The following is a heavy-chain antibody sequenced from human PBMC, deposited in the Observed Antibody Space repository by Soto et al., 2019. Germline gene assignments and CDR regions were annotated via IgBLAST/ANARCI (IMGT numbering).Heavy chain of an antibody. CDR1: GGSFSGYY. CDR3: ARRSLGYCSSTSCSSAFDI. V-gene: IGHV4-34*01. Sequence: QVQLQQWGAGLLKPSETLSLTCAVYGGSFSGYYWSWIRQPPGKGLEWIGEINHSGSTNYNPPLKSRVTISVDTSKNQSSRKLSSVTAADTAVYYCARRSLGYCSSTSCSSAFDIWGQGTMVTFSS. D-gene: IGHD2-2*01. J-gene: IGHJ3*02. CDR2: INHSGST.